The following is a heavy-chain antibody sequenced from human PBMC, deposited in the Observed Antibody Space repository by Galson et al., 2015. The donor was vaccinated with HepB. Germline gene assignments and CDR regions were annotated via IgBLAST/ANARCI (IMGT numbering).Heavy chain of an antibody. D-gene: IGHD5-18*01. Sequence: SVKVSCKASGFTFTSSAMQWVRQARGQRLEWIGWIVIGSGNTNYAQKVQERVTITRDMSTSTAYMELSSLRSEDTAVYYCAALVYSYGFPAWNGMDVWGQGTTVTVSS. V-gene: IGHV1-58*02. CDR2: IVIGSGNT. CDR1: GFTFTSSA. CDR3: AALVYSYGFPAWNGMDV. J-gene: IGHJ6*02.